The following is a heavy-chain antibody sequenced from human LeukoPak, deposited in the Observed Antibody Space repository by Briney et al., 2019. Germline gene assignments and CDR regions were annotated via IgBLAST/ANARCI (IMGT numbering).Heavy chain of an antibody. V-gene: IGHV3-30*02. J-gene: IGHJ1*01. D-gene: IGHD4-23*01. Sequence: GGSLRLPCAASGFTFSSYGMHWVRQAPGKGLEWVAFIRYDGSNKYYADSVKGRFAISRDNSKNTLYLQMNSLRAEDTAVYYCAKDRTTTVVPEYFQHWGQGTLVTVSS. CDR3: AKDRTTTVVPEYFQH. CDR1: GFTFSSYG. CDR2: IRYDGSNK.